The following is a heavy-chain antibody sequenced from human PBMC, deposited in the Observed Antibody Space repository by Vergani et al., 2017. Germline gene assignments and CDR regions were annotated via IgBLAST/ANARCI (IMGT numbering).Heavy chain of an antibody. D-gene: IGHD6-19*01. CDR1: GGSISSSSYY. V-gene: IGHV4-39*01. CDR3: ARQLKQYSSGLLYNWFDP. J-gene: IGHJ5*02. Sequence: QLQLQESGPGLVKPSETLSLTCTVSGGSISSSSYYWGWIRQPPGKGLEWIGSIYYSGSTYYNPSLKSRVTISVDTSKNQFSLKLSSVTAAYTAVYYCARQLKQYSSGLLYNWFDPWGQGTLVTVSS. CDR2: IYYSGST.